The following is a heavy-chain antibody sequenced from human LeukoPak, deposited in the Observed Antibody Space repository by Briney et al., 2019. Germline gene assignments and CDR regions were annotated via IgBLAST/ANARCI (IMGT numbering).Heavy chain of an antibody. CDR2: IYYSGST. CDR3: ARPGIIAAGTDRGFDN. Sequence: SETLSLSCTASGFTISNYWLNWVRQPPGKGLEGIGFIYYSGSTNYNPSLKSRVTISVDTSKNQFSLKLSSVNAAKPAVYYWARPGIIAAGTDRGFDNTGQGTLVTVSS. J-gene: IGHJ4*02. D-gene: IGHD6-13*01. V-gene: IGHV4-59*01. CDR1: GFTISNYW.